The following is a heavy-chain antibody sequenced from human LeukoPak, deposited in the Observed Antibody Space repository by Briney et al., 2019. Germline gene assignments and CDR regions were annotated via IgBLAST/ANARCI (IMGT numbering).Heavy chain of an antibody. CDR3: ARPEADYYGMDV. Sequence: PSETLSLTCTVSGDSISSSNYYWVWIRQPPGKGLEWIGSIYYSGSTYYNPSLKSRVTISVDTSKNQFSLELSSVTAADTAVYYCARPEADYYGMDVWGQGTTVTVSS. CDR1: GDSISSSNYY. J-gene: IGHJ6*02. V-gene: IGHV4-39*01. CDR2: IYYSGST.